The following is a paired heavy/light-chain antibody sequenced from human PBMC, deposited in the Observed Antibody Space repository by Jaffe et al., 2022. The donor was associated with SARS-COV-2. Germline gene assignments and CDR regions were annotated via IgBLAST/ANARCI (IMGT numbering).Heavy chain of an antibody. CDR3: AKDQRHTYYYDHSGYGILSYFDY. J-gene: IGHJ4*02. V-gene: IGHV3-23*01. CDR1: GFTFSSYA. D-gene: IGHD3-22*01. Sequence: EVQVLESGGGLVQPGGSLRLSCAASGFTFSSYAMSWVRQAPGKGLEWVSSISDTGDNTYYADSVKGRFTISRDNSKSTLYLQMNSLRAEDTAVYYCAKDQRHTYYYDHSGYGILSYFDYWGQGALVTVSS. CDR2: ISDTGDNT.
Light chain of an antibody. J-gene: IGKJ4*01. CDR1: QSLFFASSNKNY. Sequence: DIVMTQSPDSLAVSLGERATINCKSSQSLFFASSNKNYLAWYRQKPGQPPQLLIYWASTRESGVPDRFSASGSGTDFTLTISSLQPEDVAVYYCQQYYSAPLTFGGGTKVEIK. CDR3: QQYYSAPLT. V-gene: IGKV4-1*01. CDR2: WAS.